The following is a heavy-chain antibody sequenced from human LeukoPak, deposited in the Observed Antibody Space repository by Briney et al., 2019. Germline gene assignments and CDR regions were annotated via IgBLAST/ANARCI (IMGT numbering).Heavy chain of an antibody. CDR1: GGSFSGYY. J-gene: IGHJ3*02. CDR2: INHSGST. Sequence: SETLSPTCAVYGGSFSGYYWSWIRQPPGKGLEWIGEINHSGSTNYNPSLKSRVTISVDTSKNQFSLKLSSVIAADTAVYYCARSFNQYYYDSSGYTRKATPSDAFDIWGQGTMVTVSS. D-gene: IGHD3-22*01. V-gene: IGHV4-34*01. CDR3: ARSFNQYYYDSSGYTRKATPSDAFDI.